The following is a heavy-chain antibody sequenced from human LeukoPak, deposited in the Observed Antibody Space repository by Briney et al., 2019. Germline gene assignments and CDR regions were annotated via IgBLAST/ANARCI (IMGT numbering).Heavy chain of an antibody. V-gene: IGHV3-23*01. CDR1: GFTFSSYG. J-gene: IGHJ5*02. Sequence: PGRSLRLSCAASGFTFSSYGMSWVRQAPGKGLEWVSAISGSGGSTYYADSVKGRFTISRDNSKNTLYLQMNSLRAEDMAVYYCAKTQAAVGKAWFDPWGQGTLVTVSS. CDR2: ISGSGGST. D-gene: IGHD6-13*01. CDR3: AKTQAAVGKAWFDP.